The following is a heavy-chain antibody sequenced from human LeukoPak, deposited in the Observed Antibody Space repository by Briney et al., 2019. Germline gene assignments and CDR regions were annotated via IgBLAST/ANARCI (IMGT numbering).Heavy chain of an antibody. CDR2: IYYSGST. V-gene: IGHV4-59*01. CDR1: GGSISSYY. J-gene: IGHJ4*02. D-gene: IGHD6-19*01. CDR3: ARGAWAVAGTGVFDY. Sequence: SETLSLTCTVSGGSISSYYWSWIRQPPGKGREWIGYIYYSGSTNYNPSLKSRVTISVDTSKNQSSLKLSSVTAADTAVYYCARGAWAVAGTGVFDYWGQGTLVTVSS.